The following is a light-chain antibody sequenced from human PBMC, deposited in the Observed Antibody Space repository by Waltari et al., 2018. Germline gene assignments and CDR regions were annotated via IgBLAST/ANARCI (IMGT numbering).Light chain of an antibody. Sequence: QSALTQPASVSGSPGQSLTISCTGTSGDIGNYKFVSWYQQEPGRAPKLIAYDVSQRPSGVSNRFSGSKSGNTASLTISGVQAEDEADYYCSSYTTTSSWVFGGGTKLTVL. CDR1: SGDIGNYKF. V-gene: IGLV2-14*01. CDR3: SSYTTTSSWV. CDR2: DVS. J-gene: IGLJ3*02.